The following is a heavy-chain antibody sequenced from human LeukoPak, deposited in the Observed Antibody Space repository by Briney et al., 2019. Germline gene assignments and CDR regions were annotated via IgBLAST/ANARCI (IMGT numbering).Heavy chain of an antibody. J-gene: IGHJ4*02. CDR2: ISGSGGAT. CDR3: AKASAMIVVVSKHFDY. Sequence: AGGSLRLSCAASGFTFNTYGMSWVRQAPGKGLEWVSGISGSGGATYYADSVKGRFTVSRDDPHNTLYLQMNSVRAEDTAVYYCAKASAMIVVVSKHFDYWGQGTLVTVSS. D-gene: IGHD3-22*01. V-gene: IGHV3-23*01. CDR1: GFTFNTYG.